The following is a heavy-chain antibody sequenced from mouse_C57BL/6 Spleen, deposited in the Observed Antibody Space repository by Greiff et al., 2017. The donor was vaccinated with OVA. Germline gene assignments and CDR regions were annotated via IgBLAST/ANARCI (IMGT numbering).Heavy chain of an antibody. J-gene: IGHJ4*01. V-gene: IGHV10-1*01. CDR1: GFSFNTYA. CDR3: VSSYQGAMDY. Sequence: EVHLVESGGGLVQPKGSLKLSCAASGFSFNTYAMNWVRQAPGKGLEWVARIRSKSNNYATYYADSVKDRFTISRDDSESMLYLQMNNLKTEDTAMYYCVSSYQGAMDYWGQGTSVTVSS. CDR2: IRSKSNNYAT. D-gene: IGHD1-1*01.